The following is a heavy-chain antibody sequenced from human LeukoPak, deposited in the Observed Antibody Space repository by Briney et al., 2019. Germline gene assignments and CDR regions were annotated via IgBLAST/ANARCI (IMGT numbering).Heavy chain of an antibody. D-gene: IGHD3-10*01. J-gene: IGHJ4*02. CDR2: INHSGST. V-gene: IGHV4-34*01. CDR3: ASYGSGSYYGY. CDR1: GGSISSYY. Sequence: SETLTLTCTVSGGSISSYYWSWIRQPPGKGLEWIGEINHSGSTNYNPSLKSRVTISVDTSKNQFSLKLSSVTAADTAVYYCASYGSGSYYGYWGQGTLVTVSS.